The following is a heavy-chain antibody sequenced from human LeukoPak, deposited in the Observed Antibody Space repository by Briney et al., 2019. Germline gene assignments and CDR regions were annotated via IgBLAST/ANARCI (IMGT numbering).Heavy chain of an antibody. V-gene: IGHV3-23*01. D-gene: IGHD3-3*01. CDR2: ISVSGSIT. CDR3: AKHTIFGVGAPGAFDI. Sequence: ISVSGSITYYADSVNGRFTISRDNSKNTLYLQMNSLRAEDTAVYYCAKHTIFGVGAPGAFDIWGQGTMVTVSS. J-gene: IGHJ3*02.